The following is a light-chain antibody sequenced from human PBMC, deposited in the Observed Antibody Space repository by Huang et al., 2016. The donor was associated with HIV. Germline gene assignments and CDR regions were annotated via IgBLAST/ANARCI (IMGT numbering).Light chain of an antibody. CDR1: QIVSSH. CDR3: QQYNDFRST. Sequence: ETVMTQSPVTLSVSPGDRASLSCRSSQIVSSHLTWYQQKPGQAPRLLIYSASTRATGDPARFSGSVAGTEFTLTISTLQSEDSAVYYCQQYNDFRSTFGPGTRVEIK. J-gene: IGKJ3*01. V-gene: IGKV3-15*01. CDR2: SAS.